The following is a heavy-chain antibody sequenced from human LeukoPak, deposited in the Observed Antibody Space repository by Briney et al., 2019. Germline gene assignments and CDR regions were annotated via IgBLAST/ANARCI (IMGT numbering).Heavy chain of an antibody. CDR1: GFTFSSYG. J-gene: IGHJ3*02. Sequence: GGSLRLSCAVSGFTFSSYGMHWVRQAPGKGLEWVAVISYDGSNKYYADSVKGRFTISRDNSKNTLYLQMNSLRAEDTAVYYCAREDCSSTSCYRLDAFDIWGQGTMVTVSS. CDR3: AREDCSSTSCYRLDAFDI. D-gene: IGHD2-2*02. V-gene: IGHV3-30*03. CDR2: ISYDGSNK.